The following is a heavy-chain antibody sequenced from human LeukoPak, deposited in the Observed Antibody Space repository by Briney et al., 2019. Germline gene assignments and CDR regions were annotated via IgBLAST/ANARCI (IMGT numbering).Heavy chain of an antibody. Sequence: GGSLRLSCAASGFTFSSYAVSWVRQAPGQGLKWVSSISGSGGSTYSADSVKGRFTISRDNSKNTLYLQMNSLRAEDTALYYCAKDRSCTNDICHGDFDYWGQGTLVTVSS. CDR3: AKDRSCTNDICHGDFDY. CDR1: GFTFSSYA. V-gene: IGHV3-23*01. J-gene: IGHJ4*02. D-gene: IGHD2-8*01. CDR2: ISGSGGST.